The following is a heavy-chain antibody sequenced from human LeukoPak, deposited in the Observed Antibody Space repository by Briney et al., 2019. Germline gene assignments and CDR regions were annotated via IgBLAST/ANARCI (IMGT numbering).Heavy chain of an antibody. CDR3: ATGYDSSGYYYVPFDY. J-gene: IGHJ4*02. V-gene: IGHV4-31*03. CDR1: GGSISSGGYY. D-gene: IGHD3-22*01. CDR2: IYYSGST. Sequence: SETLSLTCTVSGGSISSGGYYWSWIRQHPGKGLEWIVYIYYSGSTYYNPSLKSRVTISVDTSKNQFSLKLSSVTAADTAVYYCATGYDSSGYYYVPFDYWGQGTLVTVSS.